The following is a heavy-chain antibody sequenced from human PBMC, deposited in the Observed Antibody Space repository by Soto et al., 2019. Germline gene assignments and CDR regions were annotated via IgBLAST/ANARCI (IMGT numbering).Heavy chain of an antibody. V-gene: IGHV4-39*01. Sequence: SETLSLTCTVSGGSISGYYWGWIRQPPGKGLEWIGSIYYSGSTYYNPSLKSRVTISVDTSKNQFSLKLSSVTAADTAVYYCARGTYYYGSGSYSWFDPWGQGTLVTVSS. CDR1: GGSISGYY. CDR2: IYYSGST. J-gene: IGHJ5*02. CDR3: ARGTYYYGSGSYSWFDP. D-gene: IGHD3-10*01.